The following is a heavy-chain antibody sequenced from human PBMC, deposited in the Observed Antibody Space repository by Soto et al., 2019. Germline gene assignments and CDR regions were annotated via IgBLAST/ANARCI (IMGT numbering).Heavy chain of an antibody. CDR2: LLHSGTT. Sequence: QVQLQESGPGLVKPSGTLSLTCAVSGDSISSPKWWTWLRQPPGKGLEWIGDLLHSGTTNYNPSLKSRVILSVDKSHNQFSLSLTSVTAADPAIYFCAYSSGCYRHDVWGQGTSVTVSS. J-gene: IGHJ3*01. D-gene: IGHD6-19*01. CDR3: AYSSGCYRHDV. V-gene: IGHV4-4*02. CDR1: GDSISSPKW.